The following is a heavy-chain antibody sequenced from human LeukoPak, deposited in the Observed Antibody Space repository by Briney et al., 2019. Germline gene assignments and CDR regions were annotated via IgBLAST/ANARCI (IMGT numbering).Heavy chain of an antibody. V-gene: IGHV1-2*02. CDR3: ARRGNVNWYFDL. D-gene: IGHD4-23*01. Sequence: ASVKVSCKASGYTFTGCYMHWVRQAPGQGLEWMGWINPKSGGTNYAQKFQGRVTMTRDTSISTAYMELSRLRSDDTAVYYCARRGNVNWYFDLWGRGTPVTVSS. CDR1: GYTFTGCY. J-gene: IGHJ2*01. CDR2: INPKSGGT.